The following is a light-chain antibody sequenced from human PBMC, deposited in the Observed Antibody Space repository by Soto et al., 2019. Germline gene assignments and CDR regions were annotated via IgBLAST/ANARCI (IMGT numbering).Light chain of an antibody. CDR1: NGDVGSYDL. J-gene: IGLJ2*01. CDR3: CSYAGSNSLI. V-gene: IGLV2-23*02. Sequence: QSALTQPASVSGSPGQSITISCTGTNGDVGSYDLVSWYQRYPGEAPKLIIYEVNKRPSGISSRSSGSKSGNTASLTISGLQAEDEAEYDCCSYAGSNSLIFGGGTKLTVL. CDR2: EVN.